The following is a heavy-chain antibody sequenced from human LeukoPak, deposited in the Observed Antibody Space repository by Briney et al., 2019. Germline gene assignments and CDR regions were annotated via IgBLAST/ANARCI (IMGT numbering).Heavy chain of an antibody. D-gene: IGHD3-22*01. Sequence: PGGSLRLSCAAFGFTLSSYGMHWVRQAPGKGLEWVAFIRYDGSNKDYAESVKGRFTISRDNSMNTMYLQMNSLRVDDTAIYYCAKVGPYYYDSSGYLFDYWGQGTLVTVSS. J-gene: IGHJ4*02. V-gene: IGHV3-30*02. CDR1: GFTLSSYG. CDR2: IRYDGSNK. CDR3: AKVGPYYYDSSGYLFDY.